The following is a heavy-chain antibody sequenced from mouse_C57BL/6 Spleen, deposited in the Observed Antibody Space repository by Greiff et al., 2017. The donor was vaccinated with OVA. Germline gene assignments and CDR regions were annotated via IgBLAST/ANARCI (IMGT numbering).Heavy chain of an antibody. J-gene: IGHJ4*01. CDR2: IYPGSGST. Sequence: QVQLQQPGAELVRPGASVKLSCKASGYTFTSYWITWVKQRPGQGLEWIGDIYPGSGSTNYNEKFKSKATLTVDTSSSTAYMQLSSLPSEDSSVYYCARVYSNFVGAIDYWGQGTSVTVSA. D-gene: IGHD2-5*01. CDR3: ARVYSNFVGAIDY. CDR1: GYTFTSYW. V-gene: IGHV1-55*01.